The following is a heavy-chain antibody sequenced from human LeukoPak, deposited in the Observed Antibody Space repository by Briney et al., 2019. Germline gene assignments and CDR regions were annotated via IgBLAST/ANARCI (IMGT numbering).Heavy chain of an antibody. V-gene: IGHV1-2*02. J-gene: IGHJ4*02. CDR1: GYTFTGYY. CDR2: INPNSGGT. D-gene: IGHD3-22*01. Sequence: ASVKVSCKASGYTFTGYYMHWVRQAPGQGLEWMGWINPNSGGTNYAQKFQGRVTMTRDTSISTAYMELSRLRSDDTAVYYCARDPPKYYYDSSGYKDFDYWGQGTLVTVSS. CDR3: ARDPPKYYYDSSGYKDFDY.